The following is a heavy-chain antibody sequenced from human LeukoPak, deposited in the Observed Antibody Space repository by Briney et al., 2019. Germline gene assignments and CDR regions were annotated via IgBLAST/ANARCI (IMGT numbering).Heavy chain of an antibody. D-gene: IGHD5-18*01. J-gene: IGHJ4*02. CDR3: ARDSGYSYGPFDY. CDR1: GDSISSFY. CDR2: IYYSGST. Sequence: SETLSLTCSVSGDSISSFYWSWIRQPPGKGLEWIGSIYYSGSTYYNPSLKSRVTISVDTSKTQFSLKLSSVTAADTAVCYCARDSGYSYGPFDYWGQGTLVTVSS. V-gene: IGHV4-30-4*01.